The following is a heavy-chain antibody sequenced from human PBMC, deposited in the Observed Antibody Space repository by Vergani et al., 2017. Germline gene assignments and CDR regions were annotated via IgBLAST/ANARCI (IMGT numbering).Heavy chain of an antibody. V-gene: IGHV4-61*02. CDR3: ARGSKAEGSSGPDK. Sequence: QVQLQESGPGLVKPSQTLSLSCTVSGGSVRTSIGYYWTWIRQPAGKTLGWIGEIFSSGTTNYNPSFKNRVTMSVDTSKNQFSLKVSCVTAADTAVYYCARGSKAEGSSGPDKWGQGTLVTVSS. CDR1: GGSVRTSIGYY. J-gene: IGHJ4*02. CDR2: IFSSGTT. D-gene: IGHD3-22*01.